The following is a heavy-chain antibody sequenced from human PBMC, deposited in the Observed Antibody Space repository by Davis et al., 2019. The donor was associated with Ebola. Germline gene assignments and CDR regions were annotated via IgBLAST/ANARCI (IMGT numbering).Heavy chain of an antibody. J-gene: IGHJ3*02. CDR1: GGSISSSSYY. Sequence: MPGGSLRLSCTVSGGSISSSSYYWGWIRQPPGKGLEWIGSIYYSGSTYYSPSLKSRVTISVDTSKNQFSLKLSSVTAADTAVYYCARLRRDAFDIWGQGTMVTVSS. CDR2: IYYSGST. CDR3: ARLRRDAFDI. V-gene: IGHV4-39*01.